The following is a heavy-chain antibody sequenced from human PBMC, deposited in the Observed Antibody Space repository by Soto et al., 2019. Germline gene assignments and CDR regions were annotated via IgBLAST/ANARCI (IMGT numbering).Heavy chain of an antibody. CDR3: AKAPGFDSSGYYFLDY. Sequence: GGSLRLSCAASGFTFSSYAISWVRQAPGKGLEWVSAISGSGGSTYYADSVKGRFTISRDNSKNTLYLQMNSLRAEDTAVYYCAKAPGFDSSGYYFLDYWGQGTPVTVSS. D-gene: IGHD3-22*01. CDR2: ISGSGGST. CDR1: GFTFSSYA. J-gene: IGHJ4*02. V-gene: IGHV3-23*01.